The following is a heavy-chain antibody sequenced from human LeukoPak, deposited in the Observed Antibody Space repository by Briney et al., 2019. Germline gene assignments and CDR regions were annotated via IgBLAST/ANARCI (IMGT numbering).Heavy chain of an antibody. J-gene: IGHJ6*03. D-gene: IGHD3-3*01. Sequence: ASVKVSCKASGYTFTSYYMHWVRQAPGQGLEWMGIINPSGGSTSYAQKFQGRVTMTRDMSTSTVYMELSSLRSEDTAVYYCARGTPYDFWSGFRAYYYMEVWGKGTTATVSS. CDR1: GYTFTSYY. CDR3: ARGTPYDFWSGFRAYYYMEV. CDR2: INPSGGST. V-gene: IGHV1-46*01.